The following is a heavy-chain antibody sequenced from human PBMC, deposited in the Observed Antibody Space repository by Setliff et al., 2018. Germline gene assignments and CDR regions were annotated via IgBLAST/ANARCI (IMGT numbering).Heavy chain of an antibody. V-gene: IGHV1-24*01. CDR1: GYTLTELS. D-gene: IGHD4-17*01. Sequence: GASVKVSCKVSGYTLTELSRHWVRQAPGKGLEWMGGFDPEDGETIYAQKFQGRVTMTEDTSTDTAYMELSSLRSEDTAVYYCASNSAHYGDSSPFDYWGQGTLVTVSS. J-gene: IGHJ4*02. CDR2: FDPEDGET. CDR3: ASNSAHYGDSSPFDY.